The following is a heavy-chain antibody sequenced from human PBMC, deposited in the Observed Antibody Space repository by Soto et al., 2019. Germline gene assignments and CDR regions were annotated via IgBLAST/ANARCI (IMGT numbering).Heavy chain of an antibody. Sequence: ASVEVSCKDSGYTFTSHGISWLRQAPGQGLEWMGWISGYNGNTKYAQKIQGRVTMTTDTSTSTAYMELRSLRSDDTAVYYCARDKVEMATIFDYWGQGTLVTVSS. CDR2: ISGYNGNT. CDR1: GYTFTSHG. CDR3: ARDKVEMATIFDY. V-gene: IGHV1-18*04. D-gene: IGHD5-12*01. J-gene: IGHJ4*02.